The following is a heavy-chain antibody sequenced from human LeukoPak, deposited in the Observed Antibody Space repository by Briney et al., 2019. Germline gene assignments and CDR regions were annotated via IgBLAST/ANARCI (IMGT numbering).Heavy chain of an antibody. CDR2: IGSTASTI. D-gene: IGHD3-16*01. J-gene: IGHJ2*01. CDR3: SRDFGLHWYFDL. CDR1: GFMFRSHS. V-gene: IGHV3-48*01. Sequence: PGGSLRLSCAASGFMFRSHSMNWVRQVPGKGPEWIAYIGSTASTIPYADSVKGRFTISRDNAKDSLYLQMTNLRADDTAFYYCSRDFGLHWYFDLWGRGTLVTVSS.